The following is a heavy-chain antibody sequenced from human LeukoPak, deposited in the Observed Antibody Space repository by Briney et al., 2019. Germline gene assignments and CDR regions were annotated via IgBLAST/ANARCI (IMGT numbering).Heavy chain of an antibody. CDR3: ANGIRLIHPFDY. CDR1: GFTFSSYA. D-gene: IGHD5-18*01. Sequence: GGSLRLSCAASGFTFSSYAMSWVREAPGKGLEWVSAISGSGGSTYYADSVKGRFTISRDNYKNALYLQMNSLRAEDTAVYYCANGIRLIHPFDYWGQGTLVTVSS. V-gene: IGHV3-23*01. J-gene: IGHJ4*02. CDR2: ISGSGGST.